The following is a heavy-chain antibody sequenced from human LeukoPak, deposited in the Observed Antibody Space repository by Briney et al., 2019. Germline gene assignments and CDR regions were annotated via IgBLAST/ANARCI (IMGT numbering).Heavy chain of an antibody. V-gene: IGHV3-66*01. CDR3: AKGGCSGGSCSPYYFDY. D-gene: IGHD2-15*01. CDR1: GLLVSPDYMRSHY. CDR2: LYDGNRA. J-gene: IGHJ4*02. Sequence: GGSLRLSCAASGLLVSPDYMRSHYMSWVRQAPGQGLEWVSVLYDGNRAFYADSVKGRFTISRDNSKNMLYLQMNSLRAEDTAVYYCAKGGCSGGSCSPYYFDYWGQGTLVTVSS.